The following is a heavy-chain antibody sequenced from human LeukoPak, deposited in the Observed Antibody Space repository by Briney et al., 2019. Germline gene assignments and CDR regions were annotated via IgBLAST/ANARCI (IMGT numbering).Heavy chain of an antibody. D-gene: IGHD3-9*01. Sequence: ASVKVSCKASGYTFTSYATNWVRQTPGQGLEWMGWINTNTGNPTYAQGFTGRFVFSLDTSVSTAYLQISSLKAEDTAVYYCARVLRYFDWVGAFDIWGQGTMVTVSS. CDR2: INTNTGNP. J-gene: IGHJ3*02. CDR1: GYTFTSYA. V-gene: IGHV7-4-1*02. CDR3: ARVLRYFDWVGAFDI.